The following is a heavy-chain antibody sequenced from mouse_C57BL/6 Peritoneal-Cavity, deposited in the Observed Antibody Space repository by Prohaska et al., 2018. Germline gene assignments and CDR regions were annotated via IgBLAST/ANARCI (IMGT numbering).Heavy chain of an antibody. J-gene: IGHJ4*01. CDR2: IDPSDSYT. Sequence: QVQMQQPGAELVKPGASVKLSCKASGYTFTSYWMQWVKQRPGQGLEWIGEIDPSDSYTHYNQKIKGKATLTVYTSSITAYMQLSSLTSLYSAVYYCARWRYINYDGYAMDSWGQGTSVTVSS. CDR3: ARWRYINYDGYAMDS. V-gene: IGHV1-50*01. CDR1: GYTFTSYW. D-gene: IGHD2-5*01.